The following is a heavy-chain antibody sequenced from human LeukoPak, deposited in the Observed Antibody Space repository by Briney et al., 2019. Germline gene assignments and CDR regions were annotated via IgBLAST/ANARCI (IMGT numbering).Heavy chain of an antibody. D-gene: IGHD1-26*01. V-gene: IGHV3-48*02. Sequence: GGSLRLSCAASGFTFSSYWMNWARQAPGKGLEWVSYITRSSALHYADSVKGRFTISRDNAKNSLFLQMSSLRDEDTAVYYCARRERQSGNYYYFDYWGQGTLVTVSS. CDR1: GFTFSSYW. CDR3: ARRERQSGNYYYFDY. CDR2: ITRSSAL. J-gene: IGHJ4*02.